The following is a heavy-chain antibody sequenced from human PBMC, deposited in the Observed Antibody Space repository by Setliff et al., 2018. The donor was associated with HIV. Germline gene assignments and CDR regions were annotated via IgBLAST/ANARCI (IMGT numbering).Heavy chain of an antibody. Sequence: LSLTCAVSGGSISSSNWWSWVRQSPGKGLEWIGEIYHSGSTNYNPSLKSRVIISVGTSKNQFSLKMSSVTAADTAVYYCARPYSSSSYYYYHMDVWGKGTAVTVSS. J-gene: IGHJ6*03. D-gene: IGHD6-6*01. CDR3: ARPYSSSSYYYYHMDV. CDR1: GGSISSSNW. CDR2: IYHSGST. V-gene: IGHV4-4*02.